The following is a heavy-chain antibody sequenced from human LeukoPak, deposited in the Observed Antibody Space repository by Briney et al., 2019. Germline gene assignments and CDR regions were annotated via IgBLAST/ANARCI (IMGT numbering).Heavy chain of an antibody. J-gene: IGHJ4*02. CDR3: ARDRRLFPPFDY. Sequence: ASVKVSCKASGYTFTGYYMHWVRQAPGQGLEWMGIINPSGGSTSYAQKFQGRVTMTRDMSTSTVYMELSSLRSEDTAVYYCARDRRLFPPFDYWGQGTLVTVSS. CDR1: GYTFTGYY. V-gene: IGHV1-46*01. D-gene: IGHD3-22*01. CDR2: INPSGGST.